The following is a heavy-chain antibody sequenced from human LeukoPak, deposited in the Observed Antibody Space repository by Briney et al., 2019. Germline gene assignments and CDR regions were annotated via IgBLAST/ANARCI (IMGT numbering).Heavy chain of an antibody. CDR2: IYYSGST. CDR3: ARERYGLLWFGEFVPNWFDP. J-gene: IGHJ5*02. V-gene: IGHV4-30-4*01. Sequence: SETLSLTCTVSGGSISSGDYYWSWIRQPPGKGLEWIGYIYYSGSTYYNPSLKSRVTISVDTSKNQFSLKLSPVTAADTAVYYCARERYGLLWFGEFVPNWFDPWGQGTLVTVSS. CDR1: GGSISSGDYY. D-gene: IGHD3-10*01.